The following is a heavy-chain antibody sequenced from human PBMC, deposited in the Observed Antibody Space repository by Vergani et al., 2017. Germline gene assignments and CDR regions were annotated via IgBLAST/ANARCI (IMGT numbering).Heavy chain of an antibody. V-gene: IGHV3-30*02. J-gene: IGHJ4*02. CDR1: GFIFSSHG. CDR2: IRYDGSRR. CDR3: VKGKGTFES. Sequence: QVQLVEWGGGVVQPGGSLRLSRTASGFIFSSHGMHWVRQAPGKGLEWVAFIRYDGSRRDYGDSVKGRFTISRDNSKNMVYIQMNSLRPEDTAVYYCVKGKGTFESWGQGTLVTVSS. D-gene: IGHD1-7*01.